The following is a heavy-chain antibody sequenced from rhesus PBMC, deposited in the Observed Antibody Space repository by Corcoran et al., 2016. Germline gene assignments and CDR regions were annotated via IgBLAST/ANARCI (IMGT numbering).Heavy chain of an antibody. Sequence: QVQLQESGPGLVKPSETLSLTCTVSGASISSNWWTWIRQPPGKGLEWIGDIDGNSGRTNDDPSLKSRVTISKDASKKHFSLKLSSVTAADTAVYYCAREKDDYWGQGVLVTVSS. J-gene: IGHJ4*01. CDR2: IDGNSGRT. V-gene: IGHV4-80*01. CDR3: AREKDDY. CDR1: GASISSNW.